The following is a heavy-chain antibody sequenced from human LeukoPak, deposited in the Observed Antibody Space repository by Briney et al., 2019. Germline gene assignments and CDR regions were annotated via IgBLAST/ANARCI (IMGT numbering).Heavy chain of an antibody. J-gene: IGHJ4*02. CDR1: GFTFTNYW. CDR2: ISSSGSTI. V-gene: IGHV3-48*04. Sequence: PGGSLRLSCAASGFTFTNYWMNWVRRAPGKGLEWVSYISSSGSTIYYADSVKGRFTISRDNAKNSLYLQMNSLRAEDTAVYYCARERTGMITGHYFDYWGQGTLVTVSS. CDR3: ARERTGMITGHYFDY. D-gene: IGHD3-16*01.